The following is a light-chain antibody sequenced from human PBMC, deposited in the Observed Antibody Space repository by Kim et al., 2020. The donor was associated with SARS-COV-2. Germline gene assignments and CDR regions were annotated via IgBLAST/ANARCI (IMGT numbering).Light chain of an antibody. J-gene: IGKJ1*01. CDR1: QGISTS. V-gene: IGKV1-5*03. CDR2: IAS. Sequence: DIQMTQSPSTLSAIVGDRVTITCRASQGISTSLAWYQQKPGKAPKLLIYIASRLESGVPPRFSGSGSGTEFTLTISSLQPDDFATYYCQQHNSYSRTFGQGTKVDIK. CDR3: QQHNSYSRT.